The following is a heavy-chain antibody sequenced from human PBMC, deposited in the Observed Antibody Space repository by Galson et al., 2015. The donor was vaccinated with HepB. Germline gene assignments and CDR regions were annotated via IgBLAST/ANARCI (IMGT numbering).Heavy chain of an antibody. CDR1: GGSFSGYY. CDR3: ARGGRIAVAKGLDY. Sequence: TLSLTCAVYGGSFSGYYWSWIRQPPGKGLEWIGEINHSGSTNYNPSLKSRVTISVDTSKNQFSLKLSSVTAADTAVYYCARGGRIAVAKGLDYWGQGTLVAVSS. D-gene: IGHD6-19*01. CDR2: INHSGST. J-gene: IGHJ4*02. V-gene: IGHV4-34*01.